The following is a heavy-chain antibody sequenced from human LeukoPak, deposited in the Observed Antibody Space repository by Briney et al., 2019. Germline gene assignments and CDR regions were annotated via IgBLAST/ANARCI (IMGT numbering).Heavy chain of an antibody. Sequence: GGSLRLSCAASGFTFSSYSMNWVRQAPGKGLEWVSYISSSSSTIYYADSVKGRFTISRDNAKNSLYLQMNSLRAEDTAVYYCARSSRYYYDSSGYYYFDYRGQGTLVTVSS. J-gene: IGHJ4*02. V-gene: IGHV3-48*01. CDR3: ARSSRYYYDSSGYYYFDY. D-gene: IGHD3-22*01. CDR1: GFTFSSYS. CDR2: ISSSSSTI.